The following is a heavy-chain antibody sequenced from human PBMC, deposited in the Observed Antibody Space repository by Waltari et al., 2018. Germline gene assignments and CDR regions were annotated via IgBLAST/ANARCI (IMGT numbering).Heavy chain of an antibody. D-gene: IGHD3-3*01. CDR3: ARANITIFGVDYGMDV. CDR1: GYTFTGYY. CDR2: SNPNSGGT. Sequence: QVQLVQSGAEVKKPGASVKVSCKASGYTFTGYYMHWVRQAPGQGLEGMGWSNPNSGGTNYAQKFQGRVTMTRDTSISTAYMELSRLRSDDTAVYYCARANITIFGVDYGMDVWGQGTTVTVSS. J-gene: IGHJ6*02. V-gene: IGHV1-2*02.